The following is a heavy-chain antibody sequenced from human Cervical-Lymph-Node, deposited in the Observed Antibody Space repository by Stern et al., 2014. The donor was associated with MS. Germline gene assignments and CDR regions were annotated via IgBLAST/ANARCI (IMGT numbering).Heavy chain of an antibody. V-gene: IGHV1-69*01. CDR1: GGTFNTNV. D-gene: IGHD6-6*01. J-gene: IGHJ4*02. CDR2: IIPIFGTA. Sequence: QVQLVESGAEVKKPGSSVKVSCKASGGTFNTNVISWVRQAPGQGLEWMGGIIPIFGTALYAQKFQGRVTITANEYKRAVYNEMRGLRFEDTAVYFFARAAYSTSSYNYWGQGTLVIVSS. CDR3: ARAAYSTSSYNY.